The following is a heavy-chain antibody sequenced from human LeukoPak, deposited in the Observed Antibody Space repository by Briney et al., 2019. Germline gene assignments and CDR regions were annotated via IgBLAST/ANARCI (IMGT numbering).Heavy chain of an antibody. J-gene: IGHJ6*03. Sequence: SETLSLTCTVSGGSISSYYWSWIRQPPGKGLEWIGYIYYSGSTNYNPSLKSRVTISVDTSKNQFSLKLSSVTAADTAVYYCARDGPDYYYMDVWGKGTTVTVSS. V-gene: IGHV4-59*01. CDR1: GGSISSYY. CDR3: ARDGPDYYYMDV. CDR2: IYYSGST.